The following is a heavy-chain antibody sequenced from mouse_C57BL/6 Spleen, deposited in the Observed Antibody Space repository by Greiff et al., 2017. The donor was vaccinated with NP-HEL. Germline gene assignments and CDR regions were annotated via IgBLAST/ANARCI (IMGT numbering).Heavy chain of an antibody. CDR2: IGPGSGST. V-gene: IGHV1-77*01. Sequence: HVQLQQSGAELVKPGASVKISCKASGYTFTDYYINWVKQRPGQGLEWIGKIGPGSGSTYYNEKFKGKATLTADKSSSTAYMQLSSLTSEDSAVYFCAREFITTVVAGDYAMDYWGQGTSVTVSS. D-gene: IGHD1-1*01. CDR3: AREFITTVVAGDYAMDY. CDR1: GYTFTDYY. J-gene: IGHJ4*01.